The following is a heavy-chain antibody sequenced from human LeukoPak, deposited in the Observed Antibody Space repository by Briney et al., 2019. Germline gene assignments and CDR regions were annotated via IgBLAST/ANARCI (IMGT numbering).Heavy chain of an antibody. CDR1: GFTFDDYA. CDR3: AKDIGSSWYVAFDI. V-gene: IGHV3-43*02. Sequence: PGGSLRLSCAASGFTFDDYAMHWVRQAPGKGLEWVSLISGDGGSTYYADSAKGRFTISRDNSKNSLYLQMNSLRTEDTALYYCAKDIGSSWYVAFDIWGQGTMVTVSS. D-gene: IGHD6-13*01. CDR2: ISGDGGST. J-gene: IGHJ3*02.